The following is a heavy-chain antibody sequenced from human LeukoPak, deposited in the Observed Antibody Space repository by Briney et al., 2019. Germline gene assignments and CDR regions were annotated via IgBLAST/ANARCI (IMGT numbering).Heavy chain of an antibody. Sequence: GGSLRLSCAASGFTLSSYIMSWVRQAPGKGLEWVSSINGGGESTNYADSVKGRFTISRDNSKNTLDLQVNSLRAEDTATYYCAKGSTYSSGWFHDYWGQGTLMTVSS. CDR1: GFTLSSYI. CDR3: AKGSTYSSGWFHDY. J-gene: IGHJ4*02. CDR2: INGGGEST. D-gene: IGHD6-19*01. V-gene: IGHV3-23*01.